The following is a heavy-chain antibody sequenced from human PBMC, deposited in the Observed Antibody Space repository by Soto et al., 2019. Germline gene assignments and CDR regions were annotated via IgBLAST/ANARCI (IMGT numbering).Heavy chain of an antibody. Sequence: QVQLVESGGGVVQPGRSLRLSCAASGFTFSSYGMHWVRQATGKGLEWVALVWSDGGNKYYADSVKGRFTISRDNSKNTMYLQMNSLRDEDTAVYYFVRAAGYSGNDYVYYYGMDVWGQGTTVTVSS. CDR1: GFTFSSYG. D-gene: IGHD5-12*01. V-gene: IGHV3-33*01. J-gene: IGHJ6*02. CDR2: VWSDGGNK. CDR3: VRAAGYSGNDYVYYYGMDV.